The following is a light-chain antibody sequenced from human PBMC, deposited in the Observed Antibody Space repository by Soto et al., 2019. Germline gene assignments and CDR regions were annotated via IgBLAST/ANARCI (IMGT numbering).Light chain of an antibody. CDR2: DAS. Sequence: EIVLTQSPATLSVSPGDRATLSCRASQSVRSDLAWLQQKPGQAPRLLIYDASTRATGIPARFSGSVSGTEFTLTIRSLQSEDFAMYYCQQYNNWPLTFGGGTKVEIK. CDR1: QSVRSD. J-gene: IGKJ4*01. V-gene: IGKV3-15*01. CDR3: QQYNNWPLT.